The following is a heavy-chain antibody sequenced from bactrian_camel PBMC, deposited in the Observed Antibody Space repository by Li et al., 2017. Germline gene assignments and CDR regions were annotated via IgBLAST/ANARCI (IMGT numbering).Heavy chain of an antibody. CDR3: AARRCWATEYAY. Sequence: VQLVESGGGLVQPGGSLRLSCAASRFTFSSCDMSWVRQAPGQGLEWVSLIYSSGGSTYYADSVKGRFTISRDNAKNTLHLQMNSLKPEDTAAYYCAARRCWATEYAYCGQGTQVTVS. CDR2: IYSSGGST. V-gene: IGHV3S31*01. J-gene: IGHJ4*01. CDR1: RFTFSSCD. D-gene: IGHD1*01.